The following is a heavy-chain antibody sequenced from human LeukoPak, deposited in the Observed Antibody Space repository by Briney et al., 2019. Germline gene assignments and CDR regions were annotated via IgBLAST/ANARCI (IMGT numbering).Heavy chain of an antibody. CDR3: ARDGGYCSSTSCYGPFDY. D-gene: IGHD2-2*01. CDR2: ISYDGSNK. J-gene: IGHJ4*02. Sequence: GGSLRLSCAASGFTFSSYAMHWVRQAPGKGLEWVAVISYDGSNKCYADSVKGRFTISRDNSKNTLYLQMNSLRAEDTAVYYCARDGGYCSSTSCYGPFDYWGQGTLVTVSS. V-gene: IGHV3-30-3*01. CDR1: GFTFSSYA.